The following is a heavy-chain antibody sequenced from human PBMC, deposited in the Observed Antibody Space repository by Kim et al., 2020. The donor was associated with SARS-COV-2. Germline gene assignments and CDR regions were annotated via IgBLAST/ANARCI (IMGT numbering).Heavy chain of an antibody. D-gene: IGHD2-2*01. Sequence: SETLSLTCTVSGGSISSYYWSWIRQPPGKGLEWIGYIYYSGSTNYNPSLKSRVTISVDTSKNQFSLKLSSVTAADTAVYYCARLPVYCSSTSCPRHAFDIWGQGTMVTVSS. V-gene: IGHV4-59*08. J-gene: IGHJ3*02. CDR3: ARLPVYCSSTSCPRHAFDI. CDR2: IYYSGST. CDR1: GGSISSYY.